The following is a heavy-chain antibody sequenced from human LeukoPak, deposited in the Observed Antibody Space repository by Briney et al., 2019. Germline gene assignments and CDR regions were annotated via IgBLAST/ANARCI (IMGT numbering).Heavy chain of an antibody. J-gene: IGHJ3*02. CDR3: AKDLGSGETYYDFWSGYYTGGAFDI. CDR1: GFTFSSYG. CDR2: ISGSGGST. V-gene: IGHV3-23*01. D-gene: IGHD3-3*01. Sequence: PGGSLRLSCAASGFTFSSYGMSWVRQAPGKGLEWVSAISGSGGSTYYADSVKGRFTISRDNSKNTLYLQMNSLRAEDTAVYYCAKDLGSGETYYDFWSGYYTGGAFDIWGQGTMVTVSS.